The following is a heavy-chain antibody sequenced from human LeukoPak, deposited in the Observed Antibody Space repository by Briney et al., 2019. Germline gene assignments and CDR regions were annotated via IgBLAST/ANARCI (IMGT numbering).Heavy chain of an antibody. D-gene: IGHD3-16*01. CDR2: IERSGSST. Sequence: GGSLRLSCAASGFTFSSYDLTWVRQAPGKGLEWVSSIERSGSSTYYADSVMGRFTISRDNSKNTLYLQMNSLRADDTAVYYCAKGGIPTSGLDYWGQGTLVTVSS. V-gene: IGHV3-23*01. CDR3: AKGGIPTSGLDY. CDR1: GFTFSSYD. J-gene: IGHJ4*02.